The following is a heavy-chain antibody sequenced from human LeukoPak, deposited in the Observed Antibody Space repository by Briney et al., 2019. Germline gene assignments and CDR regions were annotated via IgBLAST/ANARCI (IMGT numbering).Heavy chain of an antibody. Sequence: PGGSLRLSCVASGFTFSNYWMSWVRQVPGKGLEWVANIKQDGSEKHYVDSVKGRFTISRDNAKNSLYLQMNSLRPEDTAVYYCARRFFDIWGQGTMVTVSS. CDR3: ARRFFDI. CDR1: GFTFSNYW. CDR2: IKQDGSEK. J-gene: IGHJ3*02. V-gene: IGHV3-7*01.